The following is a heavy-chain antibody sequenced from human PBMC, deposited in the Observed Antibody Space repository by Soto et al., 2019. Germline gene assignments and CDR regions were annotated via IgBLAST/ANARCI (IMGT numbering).Heavy chain of an antibody. Sequence: QVQLVESGGGVVQPGRSLRLSCAASGFTFSSFPMHWVRQAPGKGLEWVALISHDGSNKYYVDSVKGRFTISRDNSKNTLYLQMNRLRAEDMAVYYCASVHPIAVAHGHDYYGLDVWGQASAVTVSS. CDR1: GFTFSSFP. D-gene: IGHD6-19*01. V-gene: IGHV3-30-3*01. CDR3: ASVHPIAVAHGHDYYGLDV. CDR2: ISHDGSNK. J-gene: IGHJ6*02.